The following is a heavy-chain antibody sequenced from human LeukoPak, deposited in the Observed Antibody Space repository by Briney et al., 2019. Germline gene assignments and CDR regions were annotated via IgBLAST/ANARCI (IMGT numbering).Heavy chain of an antibody. D-gene: IGHD6-19*01. V-gene: IGHV4-34*01. CDR2: INHSGST. Sequence: SETLSLTCAVYGGSFSGYYWSSIRQPPGKGLEWIGEINHSGSTNYNPSLKSRVTISVDTSKNQFSLKLSSVTAADTAVYYCARGRAGTFFDYWGQGTLVTVSS. J-gene: IGHJ4*02. CDR1: GGSFSGYY. CDR3: ARGRAGTFFDY.